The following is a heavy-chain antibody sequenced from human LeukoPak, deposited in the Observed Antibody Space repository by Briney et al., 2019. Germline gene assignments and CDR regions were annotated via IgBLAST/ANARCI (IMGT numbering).Heavy chain of an antibody. D-gene: IGHD2/OR15-2a*01. Sequence: SETLSLTCTVSGDSISSGGYYWSWVRQHPGKDLEWIGYIYYTGSTYYNPSLESRVTISVDTSKNQFSLTLSSVTAADTAVYCCARVKSYWRYFDYWGRGTLVTVSS. CDR2: IYYTGST. CDR3: ARVKSYWRYFDY. CDR1: GDSISSGGYY. J-gene: IGHJ4*02. V-gene: IGHV4-31*03.